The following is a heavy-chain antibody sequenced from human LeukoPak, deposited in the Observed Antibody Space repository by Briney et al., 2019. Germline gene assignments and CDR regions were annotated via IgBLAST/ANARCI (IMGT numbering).Heavy chain of an antibody. Sequence: ASVKVSCKASGYTLTDYYMHWVRQAPGQGLEWMGRINPNSGGTNYAQKLQGRVTMTTDTSTSTAYMELRGLRSDDTAVYYCARVVGGSYYSANCFDYWGQGTLVTVSS. J-gene: IGHJ4*02. V-gene: IGHV1-2*06. CDR2: INPNSGGT. D-gene: IGHD1-26*01. CDR3: ARVVGGSYYSANCFDY. CDR1: GYTLTDYY.